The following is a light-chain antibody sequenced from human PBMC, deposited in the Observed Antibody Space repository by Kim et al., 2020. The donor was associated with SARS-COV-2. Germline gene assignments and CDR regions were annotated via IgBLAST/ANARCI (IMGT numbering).Light chain of an antibody. J-gene: IGLJ2*01. CDR2: NKK. V-gene: IGLV3-19*01. CDR3: NSWDSSGDHL. Sequence: VALGQTVRITCQGDSLRNYYINWYQKKPGQAPVLVIYNKKDRPSGIPDRFSGSNSGNTTSLTITWTQAEDEADYYCNSWDSSGDHLFGGGTKRTVL. CDR1: SLRNYY.